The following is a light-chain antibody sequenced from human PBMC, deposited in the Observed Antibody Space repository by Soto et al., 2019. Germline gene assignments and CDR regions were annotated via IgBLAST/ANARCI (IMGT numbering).Light chain of an antibody. V-gene: IGLV2-23*01. J-gene: IGLJ2*01. CDR3: CSYAGSSTYVV. CDR2: EGS. Sequence: QSALTQPASVSGSPGQSITISCTGTSSDVGSYNLVSWYQQHPGKAPKLMIYEGSKRLSGVSNLFSGSKSVNTASLTISVLQAEEEADYYCCSYAGSSTYVVFGGGTKMTVL. CDR1: SSDVGSYNL.